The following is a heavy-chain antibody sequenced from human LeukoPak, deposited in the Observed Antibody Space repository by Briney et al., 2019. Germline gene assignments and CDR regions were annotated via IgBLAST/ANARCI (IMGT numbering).Heavy chain of an antibody. D-gene: IGHD6-19*01. CDR3: TRIAVAGVALDY. Sequence: GGSLRLSCTASGFTFGDYALNWVRQPPGKGLELVGFIRSKAFGETTENAASVKGRFTISRDDSKSIVYLQMNSLKSEDTAVYYCTRIAVAGVALDYWGQGTLVTVTS. CDR2: IRSKAFGETT. V-gene: IGHV3-49*04. J-gene: IGHJ4*02. CDR1: GFTFGDYA.